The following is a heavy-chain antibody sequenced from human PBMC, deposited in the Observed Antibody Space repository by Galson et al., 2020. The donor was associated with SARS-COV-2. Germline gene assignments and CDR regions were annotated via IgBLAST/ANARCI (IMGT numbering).Heavy chain of an antibody. V-gene: IGHV3-48*03. CDR3: ASPYLAAASFFGAFDL. CDR2: ISDSGTNI. CDR1: GFTFTNYE. D-gene: IGHD6-13*01. J-gene: IGHJ3*01. Sequence: GESLKIHCAASGFTFTNYEMNWVRQAPGKGLEWISYISDSGTNIYYADSLKGRFTISRDSDKNSVYLQMTSLRAEDTAVYYCASPYLAAASFFGAFDLWGRGTMVTVSS.